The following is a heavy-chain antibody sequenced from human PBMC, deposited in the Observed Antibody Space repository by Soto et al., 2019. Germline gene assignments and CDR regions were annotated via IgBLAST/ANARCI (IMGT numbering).Heavy chain of an antibody. CDR1: GFTLSSYG. V-gene: IGHV3-30*18. D-gene: IGHD4-17*01. CDR2: ISYDGSNK. J-gene: IGHJ4*02. Sequence: GGSLRLSCATSGFTLSSYGMHWVRQAPGKGLEWVAVISYDGSNKYYADSVKGRFTISRDNSKNTLYLQMNSLRAEDTAVYYCAKEKGGYGDYVHYWGQGTLVTVSS. CDR3: AKEKGGYGDYVHY.